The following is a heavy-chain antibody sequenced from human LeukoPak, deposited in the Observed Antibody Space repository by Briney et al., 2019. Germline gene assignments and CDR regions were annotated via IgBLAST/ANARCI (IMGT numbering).Heavy chain of an antibody. V-gene: IGHV1-69*05. D-gene: IGHD1-26*01. CDR1: GGTFSSYA. CDR2: IIPIFGTA. CDR3: ARDDSGSYYRAFDI. Sequence: ASVKVSCKASGGTFSSYAISWVRQAPGQGLEWVGGIIPIFGTANYAQKFQGRVTITTDESTSTAYMELSSLRSEDTAVYYCARDDSGSYYRAFDIWGQGTMVTVSS. J-gene: IGHJ3*02.